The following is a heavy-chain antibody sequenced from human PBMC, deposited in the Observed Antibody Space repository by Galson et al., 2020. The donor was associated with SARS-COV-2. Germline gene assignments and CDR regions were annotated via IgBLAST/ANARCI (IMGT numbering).Heavy chain of an antibody. J-gene: IGHJ3*02. Sequence: ASVKVSCKASGYTFDSYGITWVRQAPGQGFEWMGRISAYNHKTDYAQNLQGRVTMTTDTPTTTAYMELRSLRSDDTAMYYCARIYGSGSYYLDAFDIWGQGTRVSVSS. D-gene: IGHD3-10*01. CDR2: ISAYNHKT. CDR3: ARIYGSGSYYLDAFDI. CDR1: GYTFDSYG. V-gene: IGHV1-18*01.